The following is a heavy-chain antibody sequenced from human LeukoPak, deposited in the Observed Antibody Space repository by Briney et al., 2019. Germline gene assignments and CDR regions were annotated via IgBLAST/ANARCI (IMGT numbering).Heavy chain of an antibody. V-gene: IGHV4-4*02. J-gene: IGHJ4*02. CDR1: GGSISSSNW. Sequence: SGTLSLTCAVSGGSISSSNWWSWVRQPPGKGLEWIGEIYHSGSTNYNPSLMSRITISVDRSQNQFSLKMRDVTAADTAVYFCATADWESFYFDSWGQGALVAVSS. CDR2: IYHSGST. CDR3: ATADWESFYFDS. D-gene: IGHD1-26*01.